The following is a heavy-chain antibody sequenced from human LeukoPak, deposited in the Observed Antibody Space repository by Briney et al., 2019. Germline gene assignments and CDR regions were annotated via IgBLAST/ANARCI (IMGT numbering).Heavy chain of an antibody. V-gene: IGHV1-69*05. CDR3: ARGEYSSGWCFDY. D-gene: IGHD6-19*01. J-gene: IGHJ4*02. CDR1: GGTFSSYA. CDR2: IIPIFGTA. Sequence: SVKVSCKASGGTFSSYAISWVRQAPGQGLEWMGGIIPIFGTANYAQKFQGRVTITTDESMSTAYMELSSLRSEDTAVYYCARGEYSSGWCFDYWGQGTLVTVSS.